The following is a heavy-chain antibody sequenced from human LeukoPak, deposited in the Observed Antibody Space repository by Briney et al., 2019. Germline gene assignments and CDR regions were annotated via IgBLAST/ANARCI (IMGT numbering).Heavy chain of an antibody. CDR1: GFTFSSYS. CDR2: ISSSSSYI. J-gene: IGHJ6*02. V-gene: IGHV3-21*04. Sequence: KPGGSLRLSCAASGFTFSSYSMTWVRQAPGKGLEWVSSISSSSSYIYYADSVKGRFTISRDNAKNSLYLQMNSLRAEDTAVYYCARGVDSSSWYNYYYYGMDVWGQGTTVTVSS. CDR3: ARGVDSSSWYNYYYYGMDV. D-gene: IGHD6-13*01.